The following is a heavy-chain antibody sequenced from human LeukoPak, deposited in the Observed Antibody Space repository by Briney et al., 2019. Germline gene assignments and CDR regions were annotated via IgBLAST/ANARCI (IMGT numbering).Heavy chain of an antibody. Sequence: GGSLRLSCAASGFTFSNFGMHWVRQAPGKGLEWVAFIRYDGSNKYYADSVKGRFTISRDNSKNTLYLQMNSLRAEDTAVYYCAKRSSGPYYFDYWGQGTLVTVSS. J-gene: IGHJ4*02. CDR2: IRYDGSNK. CDR1: GFTFSNFG. CDR3: AKRSSGPYYFDY. V-gene: IGHV3-30*02. D-gene: IGHD6-19*01.